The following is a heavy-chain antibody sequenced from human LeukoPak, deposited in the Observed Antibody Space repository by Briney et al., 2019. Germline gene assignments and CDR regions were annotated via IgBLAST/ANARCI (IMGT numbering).Heavy chain of an antibody. CDR1: GGSISSYY. J-gene: IGHJ4*02. Sequence: SETLSLTCTVSGGSISSYYWSWIRQPPGKGLEWMGYIHYSGSTNYSPSLKSRVTISVDTSKNQISLKLSSVTAADTAVYYCARHGYSSAWYAGGLDYWGQGTLVTVSS. CDR3: ARHGYSSAWYAGGLDY. D-gene: IGHD6-19*01. CDR2: IHYSGST. V-gene: IGHV4-59*08.